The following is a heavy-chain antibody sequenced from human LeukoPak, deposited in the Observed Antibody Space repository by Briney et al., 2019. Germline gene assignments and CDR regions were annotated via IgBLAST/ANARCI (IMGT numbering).Heavy chain of an antibody. Sequence: SETLSLTCTISVDSINGHYWSWIRQPPGKRLEWIGDIHYKGITNYNLSLKSRVTISVDTSKNHLSLNLTSVLAADTAIYYCARRDTGWNYCDYWGQGILVTVSS. CDR2: IHYKGIT. CDR1: VDSINGHY. V-gene: IGHV4-59*08. J-gene: IGHJ4*02. D-gene: IGHD6-19*01. CDR3: ARRDTGWNYCDY.